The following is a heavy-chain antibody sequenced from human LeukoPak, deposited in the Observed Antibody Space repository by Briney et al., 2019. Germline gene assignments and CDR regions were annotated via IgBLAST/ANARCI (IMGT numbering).Heavy chain of an antibody. CDR3: ARGFYDILIGKGYFDY. CDR2: IYYSGTT. J-gene: IGHJ4*02. Sequence: SSETLSLTRAVSGGSISNYYWTWIRQPPGKGLEWVGYIYYSGTTNYNPSLKSRVTISLDTSKNQFSLKLRSVTAADTAVYYCARGFYDILIGKGYFDYWGQGNLVTVSS. CDR1: GGSISNYY. V-gene: IGHV4-59*08. D-gene: IGHD3-9*01.